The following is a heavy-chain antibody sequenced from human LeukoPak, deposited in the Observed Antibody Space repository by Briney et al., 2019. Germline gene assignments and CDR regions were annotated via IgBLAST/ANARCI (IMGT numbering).Heavy chain of an antibody. V-gene: IGHV3-11*01. CDR3: ARDGRLDY. Sequence: GGSLRLSCVASRFTFSDYYMSWIRQAPGKGLEWISYIGTTDTHTYYADSVKGRFTISRDNAKNSLYLQMNSLTADDTAIYYCARDGRLDYWGQGTLVTLSS. CDR1: RFTFSDYY. J-gene: IGHJ4*02. CDR2: IGTTDTHT.